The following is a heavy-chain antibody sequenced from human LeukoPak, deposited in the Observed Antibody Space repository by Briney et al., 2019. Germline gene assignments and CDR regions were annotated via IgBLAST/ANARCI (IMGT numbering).Heavy chain of an antibody. D-gene: IGHD1-26*01. CDR2: IYSGGSA. CDR1: GFTFSSSA. CDR3: ARLVGLYYGLDL. J-gene: IGHJ6*02. Sequence: GGSLRLSCAASGFTFSSSAMSWVRQAPGKGLEWVSTIYSGGSAFYADSAKGRVSISRDNSKNTLYLQMNSLRDDDTAVYYCARLVGLYYGLDLWGQGTTVTVSS. V-gene: IGHV3-23*05.